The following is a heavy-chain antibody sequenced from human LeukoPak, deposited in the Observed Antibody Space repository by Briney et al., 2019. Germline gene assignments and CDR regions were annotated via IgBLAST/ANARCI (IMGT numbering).Heavy chain of an antibody. Sequence: PGGSLRLSCAASGFTFNIYAMSWVRQAPGKGLEWVSAISGSGGSTYYTDSVKGRFTISRDNSKNTLYLQMNSLRAEDTAVYYCAKDLGLGILEWFWFGYWGQGTLVTVSS. CDR1: GFTFNIYA. D-gene: IGHD3-3*01. J-gene: IGHJ4*02. CDR3: AKDLGLGILEWFWFGY. CDR2: ISGSGGST. V-gene: IGHV3-23*01.